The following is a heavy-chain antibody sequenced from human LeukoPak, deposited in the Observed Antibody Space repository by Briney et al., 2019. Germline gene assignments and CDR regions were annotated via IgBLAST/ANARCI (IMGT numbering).Heavy chain of an antibody. CDR2: IYYSGST. V-gene: IGHV4-39*01. D-gene: IGHD6-19*01. Sequence: SETLSLTCTVSGGSFSSSSYYWGWIRQPPGKGLEWIGSIYYSGSTYYNPSLKSRVTLSVDTSKNQFSLKLSSVTAADTAVYYCARLLYSSGWLFDYWGQGTLVTVSS. CDR3: ARLLYSSGWLFDY. J-gene: IGHJ4*02. CDR1: GGSFSSSSYY.